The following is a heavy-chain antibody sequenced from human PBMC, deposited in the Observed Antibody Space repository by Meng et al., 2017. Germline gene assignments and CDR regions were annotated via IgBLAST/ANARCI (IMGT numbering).Heavy chain of an antibody. CDR2: INAGNANT. Sequence: QVLLVQAGAEVKTPGASAKVFCKASGYTFTSYSMHWVRQAPGQRLEWMGWINAGNANTKYSQKFQDRVTITMDTSASTAYMELSSLRSEDTAMYYCAREPGSSGWNYFDSWGQGTLVTVSS. V-gene: IGHV1-3*01. D-gene: IGHD6-19*01. CDR3: AREPGSSGWNYFDS. CDR1: GYTFTSYS. J-gene: IGHJ4*02.